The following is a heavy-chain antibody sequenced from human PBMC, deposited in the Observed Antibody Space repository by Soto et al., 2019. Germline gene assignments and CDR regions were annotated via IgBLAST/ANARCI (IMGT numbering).Heavy chain of an antibody. V-gene: IGHV3-30*18. CDR1: GFTFSSYG. CDR3: AKVHASGGWYLHY. Sequence: QVQLVESGGGVVQPGRSLRLSCAASGFTFSSYGMHWVRQAPGKGLEWVAVISYDGSNKYYADSVKGRFTISRDNSKNTLYLQMNSLRAEDTAVYYCAKVHASGGWYLHYSGQGTLVTVSS. D-gene: IGHD6-19*01. J-gene: IGHJ4*02. CDR2: ISYDGSNK.